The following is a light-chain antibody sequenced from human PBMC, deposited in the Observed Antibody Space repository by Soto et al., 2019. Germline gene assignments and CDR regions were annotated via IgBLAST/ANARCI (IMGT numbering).Light chain of an antibody. J-gene: IGKJ3*01. V-gene: IGKV3-15*01. Sequence: EIVLTQSPATLSLSLGERATLSCSASQSVSSSYLAWYQQRPGQAPRLLIFGASSRATGVRARFSGSGSGTEFTLTINSLQSEDFAVYFCQQYDNLPLTFGPGTKVDI. CDR1: QSVSSSY. CDR3: QQYDNLPLT. CDR2: GAS.